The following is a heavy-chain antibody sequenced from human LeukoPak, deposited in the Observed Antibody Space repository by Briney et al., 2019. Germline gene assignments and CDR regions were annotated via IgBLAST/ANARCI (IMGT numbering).Heavy chain of an antibody. CDR3: ARSGDAYSFDY. CDR2: IYYTGTT. J-gene: IGHJ4*02. CDR1: GGAISSGGCY. Sequence: SQTLSLTCTVSGGAISSGGCYWSWIRQRPGKGLDWIGYIYYTGTTYYHPSLKSRVTISLDTSKNQFSLRLNSVTAADAAVYFCARSGDAYSFDYWGQGSLVTVSS. D-gene: IGHD5-24*01. V-gene: IGHV4-31*03.